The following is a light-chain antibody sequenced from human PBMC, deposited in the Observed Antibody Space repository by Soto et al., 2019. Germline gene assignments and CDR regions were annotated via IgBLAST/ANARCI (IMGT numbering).Light chain of an antibody. Sequence: QSVLTQPASVSRSPGQSITISCTGTSSDVGGYNYVSWYQQHPGKAPKLMIYDVSNRPSGVSNRFSGSKSGNTASLTISGLQAEDVADYYCSSYTSSSTLVFGTGTKVTVL. CDR2: DVS. J-gene: IGLJ1*01. CDR3: SSYTSSSTLV. V-gene: IGLV2-14*01. CDR1: SSDVGGYNY.